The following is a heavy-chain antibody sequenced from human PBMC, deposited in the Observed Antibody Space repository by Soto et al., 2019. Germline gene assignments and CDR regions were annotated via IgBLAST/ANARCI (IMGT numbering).Heavy chain of an antibody. J-gene: IGHJ5*02. CDR3: ARSVDP. CDR1: GGSIRSGGYY. Sequence: QVQLQESGPGLVKPSQTLSLTCTVSGGSIRSGGYYWSWIRQHPGKGLEWIGYIFYSGTTYYNPSLKSRPTISLDTAKNQFSLKLSSVTAADTAVYYCARSVDPWGQGTLVTVSS. V-gene: IGHV4-31*03. CDR2: IFYSGTT.